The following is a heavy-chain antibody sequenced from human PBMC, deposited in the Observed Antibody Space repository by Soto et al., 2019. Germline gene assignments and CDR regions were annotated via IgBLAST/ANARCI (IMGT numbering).Heavy chain of an antibody. CDR3: ARAYRGQLPRRGDYYYALDV. V-gene: IGHV3-13*05. CDR1: GFFFNNYD. D-gene: IGHD2-2*01. Sequence: QLVESGGGLTQAGGSLRLSCVGSGFFFNNYDMHWVRQVRGKGLEWVSAIGAADDPYYSVSVKGRFIVSRDNAQKSLYLKVNDRRAADTAVYFCARAYRGQLPRRGDYYYALDVWGRGTTVTVSS. J-gene: IGHJ6*02. CDR2: IGAADDP.